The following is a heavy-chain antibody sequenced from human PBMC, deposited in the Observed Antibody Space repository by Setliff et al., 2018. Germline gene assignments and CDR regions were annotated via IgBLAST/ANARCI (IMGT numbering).Heavy chain of an antibody. CDR3: ARQWRNDGWYGEGTNYCMDV. J-gene: IGHJ6*03. V-gene: IGHV7-4-1*02. Sequence: ASVKVSCKASGYSFSTYAMSWIRQAPGQGLEWMGWINTNTGNPSYAQGFTGRFVFSLDTSVSTAYLQISSLKPEDTAVYYCARQWRNDGWYGEGTNYCMDVWGKGTTVTVSS. CDR1: GYSFSTYA. CDR2: INTNTGNP. D-gene: IGHD6-19*01.